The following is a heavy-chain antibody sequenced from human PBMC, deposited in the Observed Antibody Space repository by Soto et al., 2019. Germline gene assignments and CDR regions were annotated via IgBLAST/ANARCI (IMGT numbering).Heavy chain of an antibody. J-gene: IGHJ4*02. CDR1: GYTFPSYG. V-gene: IGHV1-18*01. CDR3: ARSGGDYPRVNQFDY. Sequence: ASVKVSCKASGYTFPSYGISWVRKAPGQGLEWMGWISAYNGNTNYAQKFQGRVTITADESTSTAYMELSSLRSEDTAVYYCARSGGDYPRVNQFDYWGQGTLVNVSS. D-gene: IGHD4-17*01. CDR2: ISAYNGNT.